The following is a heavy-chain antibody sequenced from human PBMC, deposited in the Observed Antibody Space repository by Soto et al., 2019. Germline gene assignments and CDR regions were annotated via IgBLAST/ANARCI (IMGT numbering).Heavy chain of an antibody. CDR1: GFTFSSYA. J-gene: IGHJ2*01. CDR3: AKTVIEVSPCWYFDL. V-gene: IGHV3-23*01. CDR2: ISGSGGST. Sequence: GGSLRLSCAASGFTFSSYAMSWVRQAPGKGLEWVSAISGSGGSTYYADSVKGRFTISRDNSKNTLYLQMNSLRAEDTAIYYCAKTVIEVSPCWYFDLWGRGTLVTVSS.